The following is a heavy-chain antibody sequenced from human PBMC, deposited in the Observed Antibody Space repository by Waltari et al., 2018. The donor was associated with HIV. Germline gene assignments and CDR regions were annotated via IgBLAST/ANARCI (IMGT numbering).Heavy chain of an antibody. D-gene: IGHD6-13*01. CDR2: IYYSGST. CDR1: GGSISSGDYY. V-gene: IGHV4-30-4*01. J-gene: IGHJ2*01. Sequence: QTLSLTCTVSGGSISSGDYYWSWIRQPPGKGLEWIGYIYYSGSTYYNPSLKSRVTISVDTSKNQFSLKLSSVTAADTAVYYCARDPRIAAADPYWYFDLWGRGTLVTVSS. CDR3: ARDPRIAAADPYWYFDL.